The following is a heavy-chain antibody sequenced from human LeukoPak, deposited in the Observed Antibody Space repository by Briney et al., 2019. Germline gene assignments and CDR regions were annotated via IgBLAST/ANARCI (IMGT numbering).Heavy chain of an antibody. CDR1: GFTFSSYA. CDR3: AKARADEYYFHY. J-gene: IGHJ4*02. Sequence: GGSLRLSCAASGFTFSSYAMSWVRQAPGKGLEWGSAISGSGGSTYYADSVKGQFTISRDNAKNTLYLQMNTLRAEDTAVYYCAKARADEYYFHYWGQGHLVTVSS. V-gene: IGHV3-23*01. CDR2: ISGSGGST.